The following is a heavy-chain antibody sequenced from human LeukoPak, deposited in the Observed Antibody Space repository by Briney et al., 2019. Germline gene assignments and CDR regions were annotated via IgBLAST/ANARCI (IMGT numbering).Heavy chain of an antibody. CDR1: GGSFSGYY. J-gene: IGHJ6*02. V-gene: IGHV4-34*01. Sequence: SGTLSLTCAVYGGSFSGYYWSWIRQPPGKGLEWIGEINHSGSTNYNPSLKSRVTISVDTSKNQFSLKLSSVTAADTAVYYCARGPVTLPYYYYGMDVWGQGTTVTVSS. CDR2: INHSGST. CDR3: ARGPVTLPYYYYGMDV. D-gene: IGHD2-21*02.